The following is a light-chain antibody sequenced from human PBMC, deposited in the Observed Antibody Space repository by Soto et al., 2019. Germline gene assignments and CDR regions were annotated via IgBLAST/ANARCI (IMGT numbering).Light chain of an antibody. Sequence: EIVLTQSPGTLSLSPGERATLSCRASQSVSSSYLAWYQQTPGQAPRLLVYDTSYRATGVTDRFSGSGSGTDFTLTISRLEPEDSAVYYCHQYDSSPWTFGQGTKVEIK. CDR2: DTS. V-gene: IGKV3-20*01. CDR3: HQYDSSPWT. J-gene: IGKJ1*01. CDR1: QSVSSSY.